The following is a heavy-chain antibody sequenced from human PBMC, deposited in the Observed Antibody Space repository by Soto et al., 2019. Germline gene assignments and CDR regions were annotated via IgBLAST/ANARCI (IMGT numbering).Heavy chain of an antibody. CDR3: AREVLWTRYFDY. CDR2: MSYDGTTK. CDR1: GFIFSNYV. V-gene: IGHV3-30-3*01. Sequence: QVQLVESGGGVVQPGRSLRLSCAASGFIFSNYVMYWVRQAPGKGLEWVAYMSYDGTTKSYADSVKGRFTISRDNSQNAFYLHLNRVRSADTGVYSCAREVLWTRYFDYWGQGTLVTVSS. J-gene: IGHJ4*02. D-gene: IGHD2-8*02.